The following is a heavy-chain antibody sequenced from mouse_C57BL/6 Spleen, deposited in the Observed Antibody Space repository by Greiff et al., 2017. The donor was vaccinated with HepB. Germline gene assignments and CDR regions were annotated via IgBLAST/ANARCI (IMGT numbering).Heavy chain of an antibody. CDR1: GFTFSDYG. V-gene: IGHV5-17*01. CDR3: ARHYYWYFDV. Sequence: DVHLVESGGGLVKPGGSLKLSCAASGFTFSDYGMHWVRQAPEKGLEWVAYISSGSSTIYYADTVKGRFTISRDNAKNTLFLQMTSLRSEDTAMYYCARHYYWYFDVWGTGTTVTVSS. CDR2: ISSGSSTI. J-gene: IGHJ1*03.